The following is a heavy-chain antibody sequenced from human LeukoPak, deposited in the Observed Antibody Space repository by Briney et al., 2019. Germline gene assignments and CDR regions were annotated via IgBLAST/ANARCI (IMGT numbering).Heavy chain of an antibody. D-gene: IGHD2-2*01. J-gene: IGHJ4*02. CDR1: GFTFSTYN. CDR2: ISSSSSYI. Sequence: GGSLRLSCAASGFTFSTYNMKWVRQAPGKGLEWVSSISSSSSYIYYADSVKGRFTISRDNAKNSLYLQMNSLRAEDTAVYYCARDCSSTSCYGGGFDYWGQGTLVTVSS. V-gene: IGHV3-21*01. CDR3: ARDCSSTSCYGGGFDY.